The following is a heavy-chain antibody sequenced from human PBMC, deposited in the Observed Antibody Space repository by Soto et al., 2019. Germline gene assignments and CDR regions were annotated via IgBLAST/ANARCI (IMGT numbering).Heavy chain of an antibody. CDR2: ISAYNGNT. J-gene: IGHJ6*02. D-gene: IGHD1-26*01. CDR1: GYTFTSYG. CDR3: ARDREIYSGSYYYYGMDV. Sequence: ASVKVSCKASGYTFTSYGISWVRQAPGQGLEWMGWISAYNGNTNYAQKLQGRVTMTTDTSTSTAYMELRSLRSDDTAAYYCARDREIYSGSYYYYGMDVWGQGTTVTVSS. V-gene: IGHV1-18*01.